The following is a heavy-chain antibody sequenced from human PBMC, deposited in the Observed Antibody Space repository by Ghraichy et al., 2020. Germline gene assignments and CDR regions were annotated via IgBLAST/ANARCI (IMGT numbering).Heavy chain of an antibody. CDR3: ARIYCSSSSCFWGAAQNAFDI. J-gene: IGHJ3*02. Sequence: GGSLRLSCAASGFTFSSYSMTWVRQAPGKGLEWVSSISSSSNYIYYADSVKGRFTISRDNAKNSLYLQMNSLRAEDTAVYYCARIYCSSSSCFWGAAQNAFDIWGQETMVTVSS. D-gene: IGHD2-15*01. CDR1: GFTFSSYS. V-gene: IGHV3-21*01. CDR2: ISSSSNYI.